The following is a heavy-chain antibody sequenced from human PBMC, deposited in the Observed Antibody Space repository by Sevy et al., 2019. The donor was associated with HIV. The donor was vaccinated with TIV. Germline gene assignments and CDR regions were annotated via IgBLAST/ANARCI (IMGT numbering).Heavy chain of an antibody. CDR3: ATPGFRTSMEIHSGSYYYSDY. J-gene: IGHJ4*02. CDR2: FDPEEGET. V-gene: IGHV1-24*01. CDR1: GYTLTELS. Sequence: ASVKVSCKASGYTLTELSMHWVRQAPGKGLEWMGGFDPEEGETIYSQKFQGRVTMTEDTSTDTAYMELSSLRSEDTAVYYCATPGFRTSMEIHSGSYYYSDYWGQGTLVTVSS. D-gene: IGHD1-26*01.